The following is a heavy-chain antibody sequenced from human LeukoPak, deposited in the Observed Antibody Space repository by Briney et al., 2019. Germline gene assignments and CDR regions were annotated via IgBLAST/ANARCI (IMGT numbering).Heavy chain of an antibody. Sequence: GRSLRLSCAASGFTFSSYGMHWVRQAPGKGLEWVALIWYDGSNKYYADSVKGRFTISRDNSKNTLYLQMNRLRAEDTAVYYCAREGKSYYGSGSAFVYWGQGTLVTVSS. V-gene: IGHV3-33*01. CDR3: AREGKSYYGSGSAFVY. CDR2: IWYDGSNK. J-gene: IGHJ4*02. D-gene: IGHD3-10*01. CDR1: GFTFSSYG.